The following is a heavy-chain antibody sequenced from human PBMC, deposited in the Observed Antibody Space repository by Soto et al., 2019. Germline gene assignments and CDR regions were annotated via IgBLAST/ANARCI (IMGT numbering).Heavy chain of an antibody. CDR2: IYYSGST. Sequence: SETLSLTCTVSGGSISTYYWSWIRQPPGKGLEWIGYIYYSGSTSYNPSLKSRVTISVDTSKNQFSLKLRSVTAADTAVYYCASDRSSGWGQGYGMDVWGQGSTVTVSS. CDR3: ASDRSSGWGQGYGMDV. D-gene: IGHD6-19*01. V-gene: IGHV4-59*01. J-gene: IGHJ6*02. CDR1: GGSISTYY.